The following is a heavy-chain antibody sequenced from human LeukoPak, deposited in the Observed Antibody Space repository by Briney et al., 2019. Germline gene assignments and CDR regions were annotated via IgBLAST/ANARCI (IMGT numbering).Heavy chain of an antibody. Sequence: SETLSLTCTVSGGSISSSSYYWGWIRQPPGKGLEWIGSIYYSGSTYYNPSLKSRVTISVDTSKNQFSLKLSSVTAADRAVYYCARLDNYLTIFDIWGQGTMVTVSS. CDR1: GGSISSSSYY. V-gene: IGHV4-39*01. D-gene: IGHD5-24*01. CDR3: ARLDNYLTIFDI. J-gene: IGHJ3*02. CDR2: IYYSGST.